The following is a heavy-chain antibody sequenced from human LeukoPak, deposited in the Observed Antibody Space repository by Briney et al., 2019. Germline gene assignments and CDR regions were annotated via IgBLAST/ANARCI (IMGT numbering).Heavy chain of an antibody. V-gene: IGHV3-7*01. CDR1: GFIFNTNW. CDR2: INPDASVT. J-gene: IGHJ4*02. D-gene: IGHD1-14*01. CDR3: ATDRDTRWQNRFDS. Sequence: GGSLRLSCAASGFIFNTNWMSWVRQAPGKGLEWVANINPDASVTHYVDSVKGRFTISRDNADNPLYLHMNSLRAEDTAVYYCATDRDTRWQNRFDSWGQGTLVTVSS.